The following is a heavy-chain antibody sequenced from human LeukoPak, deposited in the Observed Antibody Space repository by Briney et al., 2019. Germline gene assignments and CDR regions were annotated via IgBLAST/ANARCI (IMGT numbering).Heavy chain of an antibody. Sequence: ASVKVSCKASGYTSTGYYMHWVRQAPGQGLEWMGWINPNSGGTNYAQKFQGRVTMTRDTSISTAYMELSRLRSDDTAVYYCARVARVTMVRGVWFDPWGQGTLVTVSS. CDR1: GYTSTGYY. J-gene: IGHJ5*02. CDR2: INPNSGGT. D-gene: IGHD3-10*01. V-gene: IGHV1-2*02. CDR3: ARVARVTMVRGVWFDP.